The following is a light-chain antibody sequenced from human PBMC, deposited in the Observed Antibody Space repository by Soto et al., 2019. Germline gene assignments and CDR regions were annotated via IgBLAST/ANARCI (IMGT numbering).Light chain of an antibody. J-gene: IGKJ1*01. CDR2: AAS. CDR1: QDISNY. Sequence: DIQMTQSPSSLSASVGDRVTITCRASQDISNYLAWYQQKPGKVPLLLIYAASTLQSGVPSRFSGCGSGTDFTLTISSLQPEDGATYYCQKYNGALRTFGQGTTVEIK. CDR3: QKYNGALRT. V-gene: IGKV1-27*01.